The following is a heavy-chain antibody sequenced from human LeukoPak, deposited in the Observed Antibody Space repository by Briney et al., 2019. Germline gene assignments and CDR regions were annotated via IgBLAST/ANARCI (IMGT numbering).Heavy chain of an antibody. Sequence: SQTLFLTCTVSGDSISSATYYWTWIRQPPGKGLEWVGYIHHSGSTYYKPSLKSRVTISLDRSKNQFSLKLSSVTAADTAVYYCARSQWGYAFDIWGQGTMVTVSS. CDR1: GDSISSATYY. CDR3: ARSQWGYAFDI. D-gene: IGHD6-19*01. CDR2: IHHSGST. J-gene: IGHJ3*02. V-gene: IGHV4-30-2*01.